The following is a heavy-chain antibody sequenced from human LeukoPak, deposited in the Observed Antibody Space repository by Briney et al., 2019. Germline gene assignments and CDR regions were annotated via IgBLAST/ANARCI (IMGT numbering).Heavy chain of an antibody. CDR1: GFTFSSYA. CDR2: IYSGGST. D-gene: IGHD1-14*01. V-gene: IGHV3-53*01. J-gene: IGHJ4*02. Sequence: GSLRLXCAASGFTFSSYAMSWVRQAPGKGLEWVSVIYSGGSTYYADSVKGRFTISRDNSKNTRYLQMNSLRAEDTAVYYCARGSDRDPHALDYWGQGTLVTVSS. CDR3: ARGSDRDPHALDY.